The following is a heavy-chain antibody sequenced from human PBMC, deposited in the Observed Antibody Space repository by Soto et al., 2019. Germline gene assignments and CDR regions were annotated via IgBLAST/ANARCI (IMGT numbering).Heavy chain of an antibody. CDR3: AGSFGGTPIVVIVRGMVFVP. Sequence: QVHLVQSGAEVKKPGSSVRVSCKASGGTFSSFDITWVRQAPGEGLEWLGGIVPLFGRADYAQNFQGRVTITADKSTGTAYLEMRTLREHDTAFYFSAGSFGGTPIVVIVRGMVFVPWGPGTRITVSS. D-gene: IGHD2-2*01. CDR2: IVPLFGRA. V-gene: IGHV1-69*06. CDR1: GGTFSSFD. J-gene: IGHJ5*02.